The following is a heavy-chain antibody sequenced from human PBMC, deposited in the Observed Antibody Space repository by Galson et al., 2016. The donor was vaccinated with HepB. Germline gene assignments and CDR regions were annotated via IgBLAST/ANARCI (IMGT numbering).Heavy chain of an antibody. J-gene: IGHJ6*04. CDR1: DFTVRTFW. Sequence: SLRLSCAVSDFTVRTFWMHWVRQGPGKGLEWVSRIKSDGTGIEYVDSVKGRFTISRDNAKNTLFLQMNSLRAEDTAIYFCAREDTREDFYYGMDVWGKGTTVTVSS. CDR2: IKSDGTGI. CDR3: AREDTREDFYYGMDV. D-gene: IGHD3-3*01. V-gene: IGHV3-74*03.